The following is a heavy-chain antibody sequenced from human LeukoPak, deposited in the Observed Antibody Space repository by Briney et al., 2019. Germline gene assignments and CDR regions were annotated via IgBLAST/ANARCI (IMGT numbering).Heavy chain of an antibody. D-gene: IGHD6-13*01. Sequence: PGGSLRLSCAASGFTVSSSYMYWVRQAPGKGLEWVSFFYRGDSTYYAESVRGRFTISRDNSKNTLYLQMNSLRAEDTAVYYCAKTIAAAGYYFDYWGQGTLVTVSS. J-gene: IGHJ4*02. V-gene: IGHV3-53*01. CDR2: FYRGDST. CDR3: AKTIAAAGYYFDY. CDR1: GFTVSSSY.